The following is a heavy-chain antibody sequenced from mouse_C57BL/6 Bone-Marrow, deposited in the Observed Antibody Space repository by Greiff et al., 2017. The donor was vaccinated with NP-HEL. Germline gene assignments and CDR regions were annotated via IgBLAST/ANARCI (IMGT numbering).Heavy chain of an antibody. CDR2: IYPGSGST. CDR1: GYTFTSYW. V-gene: IGHV1-55*01. CDR3: ARCGYYGGAWFAY. Sequence: VQLQQSGAELVKPGASVKMSCKASGYTFTSYWITWVKQRPGQGLEWIGDIYPGSGSTNYNEKFKSKATLTVDTSSSTAYMQLSSLTSEDSAVYYCARCGYYGGAWFAYWGQGTLVTVSA. D-gene: IGHD2-3*01. J-gene: IGHJ3*01.